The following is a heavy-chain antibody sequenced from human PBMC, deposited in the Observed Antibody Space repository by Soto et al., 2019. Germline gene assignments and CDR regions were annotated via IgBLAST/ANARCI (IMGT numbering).Heavy chain of an antibody. CDR2: ISGSGGST. D-gene: IGHD6-19*01. V-gene: IGHV3-23*01. CDR1: GFTFSSYA. CDR3: AKDPYSSGWRVGYFDY. Sequence: GGSLRLSCAASGFTFSSYAMSWVRQAPGKGLEWVSAISGSGGSTYYADSVKGRFTISRDNSKNTLYLQMNSLRAEDTAVYYCAKDPYSSGWRVGYFDYWGQGTLVTVSS. J-gene: IGHJ4*02.